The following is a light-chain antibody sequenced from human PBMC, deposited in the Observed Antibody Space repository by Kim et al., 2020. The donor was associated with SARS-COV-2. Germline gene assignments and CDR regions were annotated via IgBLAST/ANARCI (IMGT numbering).Light chain of an antibody. CDR1: QSVSSN. CDR2: GAS. J-gene: IGKJ2*01. Sequence: EIVMTQSPATLSVSPGERATLSCRASQSVSSNLAWYQQKPGQAPRLLIYGASTRATGIPARFSGSGSGTEFTLTISSLQSEDFAVYYCQQYNNWSDTFGQGTKLEI. V-gene: IGKV3-15*01. CDR3: QQYNNWSDT.